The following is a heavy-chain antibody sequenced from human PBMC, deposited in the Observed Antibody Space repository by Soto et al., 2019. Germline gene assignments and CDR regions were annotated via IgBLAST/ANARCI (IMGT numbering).Heavy chain of an antibody. J-gene: IGHJ3*02. CDR2: IYYSGST. CDR3: AAGGGATIRYAFDI. CDR1: GGSISSSSYY. D-gene: IGHD1-26*01. V-gene: IGHV4-39*01. Sequence: QLQLQESGPGLVKPSETLSLTCTVSGGSISSSSYYWGWIRQPPGKVLEWIGSIYYSGSTYYNPSLKSRVTISVDTSKNQFSLKLSSVTAADTAVYYCAAGGGATIRYAFDIWGQGTMFTVSS.